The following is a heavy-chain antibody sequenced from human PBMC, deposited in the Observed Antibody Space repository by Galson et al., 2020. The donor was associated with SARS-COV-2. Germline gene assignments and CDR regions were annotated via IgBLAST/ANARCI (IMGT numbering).Heavy chain of an antibody. CDR2: STWHN. CDR3: ARDGGAGWALNWFDP. V-gene: IGHV6-1*01. Sequence: STWHNDYAVSVKSRITINPDTPKNLFTLQLDSVTPDDTAVYYCARDGGAGWALNWFDPWGQGTLVTVSS. J-gene: IGHJ5*02. D-gene: IGHD6-19*01.